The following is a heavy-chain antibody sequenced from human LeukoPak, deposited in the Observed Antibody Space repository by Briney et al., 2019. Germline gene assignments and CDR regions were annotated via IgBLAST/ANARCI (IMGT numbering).Heavy chain of an antibody. CDR2: IDWDDDK. CDR1: GFSHSTSGMR. D-gene: IGHD2-15*01. Sequence: SGPALVKPTQTLTLTCTFSGFSHSTSGMRVSWIRQPPGKALEWLARIDWDDDKFYSTSLKTRLTISKDTSKNQVVLTMTNMDPVDTATYYCARSGPDALYCSGGSCYSIAFDIWGQGTMVTVSS. CDR3: ARSGPDALYCSGGSCYSIAFDI. V-gene: IGHV2-70*04. J-gene: IGHJ3*02.